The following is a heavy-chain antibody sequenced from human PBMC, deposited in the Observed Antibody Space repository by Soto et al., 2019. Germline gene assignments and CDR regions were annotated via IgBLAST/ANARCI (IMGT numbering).Heavy chain of an antibody. CDR2: IIPIFGTA. CDR1: GGTFSSYA. Sequence: SVKVSCKASGGTFSSYAISWVRQAPGQGLEWMGGIIPIFGTANYAQKFQGRVTITADESTSTAYTELSSLRSEDTAVYYCARDLSGNPGYYYYGMDVWGQGTTVTVSS. CDR3: ARDLSGNPGYYYYGMDV. V-gene: IGHV1-69*13. J-gene: IGHJ6*02. D-gene: IGHD2-15*01.